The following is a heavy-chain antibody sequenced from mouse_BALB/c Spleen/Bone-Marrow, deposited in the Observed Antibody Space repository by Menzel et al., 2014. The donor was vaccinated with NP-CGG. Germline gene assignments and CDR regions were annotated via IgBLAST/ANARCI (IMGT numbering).Heavy chain of an antibody. CDR3: TTLARNNFDY. V-gene: IGHV1-5*01. Sequence: VQLKQSGTVLARPGAAVKMSCKASGYTFSNYWMHWIKQRPGQGLEWIGTIHPGNSDTTYNQKFKGKAKLTAVTSTSTAYMELNSLTNEDSAVYYCTTLARNNFDYWGQGTTLTVSS. J-gene: IGHJ2*01. CDR2: IHPGNSDT. CDR1: GYTFSNYW. D-gene: IGHD3-1*01.